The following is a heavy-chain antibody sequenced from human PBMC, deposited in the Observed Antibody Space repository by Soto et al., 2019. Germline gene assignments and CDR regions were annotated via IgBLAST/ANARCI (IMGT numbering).Heavy chain of an antibody. CDR1: GYSFTSYW. J-gene: IGHJ6*02. CDR2: IDPSDSYT. V-gene: IGHV5-10-1*01. CDR3: ARGQLVGDGYYYGMDV. D-gene: IGHD6-13*01. Sequence: GESLKISCKGSGYSFTSYWISWVRQMPGKGLEWMGRIDPSDSYTNYSPSFQGHVTISADKSISTAYLQWSSLKASDTAMYYCARGQLVGDGYYYGMDVWGQGTTVTVSS.